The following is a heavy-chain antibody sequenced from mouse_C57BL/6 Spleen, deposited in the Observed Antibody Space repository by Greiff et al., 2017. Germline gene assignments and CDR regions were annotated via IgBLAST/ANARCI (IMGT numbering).Heavy chain of an antibody. CDR2: IHPSDSDT. CDR3: AIPPDYGSSLYYAMDY. Sequence: VQLQQPGAELVKPGASVKVSCKASGYTFTSYWMHWVKQRPGQGLEWIGRIHPSDSDTNYNQKFKGKATLTLDQSSSTAYMQLSSLTSDDAAVYYCAIPPDYGSSLYYAMDYWGQGTSVTVSS. D-gene: IGHD1-1*01. J-gene: IGHJ4*01. V-gene: IGHV1-74*01. CDR1: GYTFTSYW.